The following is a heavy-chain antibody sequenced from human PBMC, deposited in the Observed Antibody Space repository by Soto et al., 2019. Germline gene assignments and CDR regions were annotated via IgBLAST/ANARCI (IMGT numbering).Heavy chain of an antibody. CDR1: GGSISSGDYY. Sequence: QVQLQESGPGLVKPSQTLSLTCTVSGGSISSGDYYWSWIRQPPGKGLEWVGYIYYSGRTYYNPSLKGRCTTAVDTSKNQFPLKLSSVTAADTAVYYCARVNDQYGNWFDPWGQGTLVTVSS. V-gene: IGHV4-30-4*01. CDR3: ARVNDQYGNWFDP. D-gene: IGHD1-1*01. J-gene: IGHJ5*02. CDR2: IYYSGRT.